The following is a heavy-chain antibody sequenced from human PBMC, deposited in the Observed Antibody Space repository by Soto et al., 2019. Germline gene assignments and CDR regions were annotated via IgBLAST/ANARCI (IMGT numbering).Heavy chain of an antibody. Sequence: QVQLVESGGGVVQPGRSLRLSCAASGFTFSSYGMHWVRQAPGKGLEWVAVIWYDGSNKYYADSVKGRFTISRDNSKNTLYLQMNSLRAEDTAVYYCARGLYQDYYGSGRGRPDYYGMDVWGQGTTVTVSS. V-gene: IGHV3-33*01. CDR3: ARGLYQDYYGSGRGRPDYYGMDV. D-gene: IGHD3-10*01. CDR1: GFTFSSYG. J-gene: IGHJ6*02. CDR2: IWYDGSNK.